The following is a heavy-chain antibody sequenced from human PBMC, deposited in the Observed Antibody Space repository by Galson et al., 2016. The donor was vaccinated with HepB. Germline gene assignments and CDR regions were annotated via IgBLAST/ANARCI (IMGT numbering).Heavy chain of an antibody. D-gene: IGHD3-3*01. CDR2: ISWNSGRR. J-gene: IGHJ6*02. Sequence: SLRLSCAVSGFKFDDSAMHWVRQPPGKGLEWVSGISWNSGRRAYADSVKGRFTISRDNAKNSLYLQMNSLRAEDTALYYCAKDTTPGRYKYYAMDVWGQGTTVTVFS. CDR3: AKDTTPGRYKYYAMDV. CDR1: GFKFDDSA. V-gene: IGHV3-9*01.